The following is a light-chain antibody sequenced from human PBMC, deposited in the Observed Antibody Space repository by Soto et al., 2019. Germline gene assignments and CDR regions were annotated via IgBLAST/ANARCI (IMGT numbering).Light chain of an antibody. V-gene: IGKV3-15*01. Sequence: ELVMTQYPATPYVSPGETDTLTRRASQNVTTNMAWYQQKPARAPRLLIYGASSRASGIPAGFSGSKSVTDFTLTISSLLSEDLAAYYCQQLNNWSPWTFGQGTKVEI. CDR2: GAS. CDR3: QQLNNWSPWT. J-gene: IGKJ1*01. CDR1: QNVTTN.